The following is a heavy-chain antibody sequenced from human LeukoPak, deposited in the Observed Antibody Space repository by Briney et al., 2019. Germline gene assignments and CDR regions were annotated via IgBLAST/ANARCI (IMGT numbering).Heavy chain of an antibody. Sequence: KPGGSLRLSCAASGFTFSSYTMNWVRQAPGKGLEWVSSISSTSSYIDYADSVKGRFTISRDNAKNSVYLQMNSLRGDDAAIYYCARDWGAVGLWDYWGQGTLVTVSS. CDR2: ISSTSSYI. CDR3: ARDWGAVGLWDY. V-gene: IGHV3-21*04. CDR1: GFTFSSYT. D-gene: IGHD1-26*01. J-gene: IGHJ4*02.